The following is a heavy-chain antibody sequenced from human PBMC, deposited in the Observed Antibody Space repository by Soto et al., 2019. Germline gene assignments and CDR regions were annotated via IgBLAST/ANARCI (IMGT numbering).Heavy chain of an antibody. V-gene: IGHV3-30*18. D-gene: IGHD4-17*01. CDR2: ISYDGSNK. J-gene: IGHJ3*02. CDR3: AKDHATVTTFLGAFDI. CDR1: GFTFSSYG. Sequence: QVQLVESGGGVVQPGRSLRLSCAASGFTFSSYGMHWVRQAPGKGLEWVAVISYDGSNKYYADSVKGRFTISRDNSKNTLYLQMNSLRAGDTAVYYCAKDHATVTTFLGAFDIWGQGTMVTVSS.